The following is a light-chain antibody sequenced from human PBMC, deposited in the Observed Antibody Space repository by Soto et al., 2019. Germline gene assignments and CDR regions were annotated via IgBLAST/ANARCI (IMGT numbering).Light chain of an antibody. Sequence: QSVLTQPASVSGSPGQSITISCAGTSTDVGSYYLVSWYQQHPGKAPRLLIFEVNKRPPGVSNRFSGSKSGNTASLTISGLRAEDEADYYCCPSTPSATYVFGTGTKVTVL. CDR3: CPSTPSATYV. V-gene: IGLV2-23*02. J-gene: IGLJ1*01. CDR2: EVN. CDR1: STDVGSYYL.